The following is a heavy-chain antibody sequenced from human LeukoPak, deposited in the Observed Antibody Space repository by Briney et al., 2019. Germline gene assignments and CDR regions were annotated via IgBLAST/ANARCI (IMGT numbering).Heavy chain of an antibody. J-gene: IGHJ4*02. CDR3: AKDHGANVYSRFDY. D-gene: IGHD4/OR15-4a*01. V-gene: IGHV3-21*04. CDR2: ISSSTYI. CDR1: GFIYINYN. Sequence: GGSLRLSCAASGFIYINYNVHGVRQAPGKGLEWVSSISSSTYIYYADSVKGRFTISRDNAKNSLYLQMNSLRAEDTAVYYCAKDHGANVYSRFDYWGQGTLVTVSS.